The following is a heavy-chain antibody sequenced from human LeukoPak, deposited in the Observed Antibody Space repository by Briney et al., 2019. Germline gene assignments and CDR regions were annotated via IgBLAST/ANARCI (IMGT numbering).Heavy chain of an antibody. CDR3: ARDLEVVVPAAFRFDP. J-gene: IGHJ5*02. Sequence: ASVKVSCKASGYTCTGYYMHWVRQAPGQGLEWMGWINPNSGGTNYAQKFQGRVTMTRDTSISTAYMELSRLRSDDTAVYYCARDLEVVVPAAFRFDPWGQGTLVTVSS. V-gene: IGHV1-2*02. CDR2: INPNSGGT. CDR1: GYTCTGYY. D-gene: IGHD2-2*01.